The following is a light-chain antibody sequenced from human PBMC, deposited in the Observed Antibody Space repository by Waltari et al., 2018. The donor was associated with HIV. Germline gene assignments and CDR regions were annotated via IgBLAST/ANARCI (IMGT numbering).Light chain of an antibody. V-gene: IGKV1-39*01. CDR3: QQSYSSPRT. J-gene: IGKJ1*01. CDR2: SAS. CDR1: QRINNL. Sequence: DIQMTPSPSSLSASVGDRVTITCRASQRINNLLNWYQQQPGKAPKLLIFSASTLQSGVSSRFSGSGYGTDFTLTISNLQAEDFATYYCQQSYSSPRTFGQGTKVEIK.